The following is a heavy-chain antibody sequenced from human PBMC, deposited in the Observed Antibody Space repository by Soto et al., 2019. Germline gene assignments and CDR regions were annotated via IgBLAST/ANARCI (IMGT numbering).Heavy chain of an antibody. D-gene: IGHD4-17*01. J-gene: IGHJ4*02. CDR3: AGGSRIYGDYIRGAFDY. Sequence: DSVKGRFTISRDNSKNTLFLQMNSLRAADTALYYCAGGSRIYGDYIRGAFDYCGQGTLVTVSS. V-gene: IGHV3-30*01.